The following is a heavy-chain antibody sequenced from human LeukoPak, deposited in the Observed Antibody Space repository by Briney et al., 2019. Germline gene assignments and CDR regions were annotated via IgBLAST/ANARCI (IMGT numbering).Heavy chain of an antibody. Sequence: PGGSLRLSCAASGFTFSSYAMSWVRQAPGKGLEWVSSISSSSSYIYYADSVKGRFTISRDNAKNSLYLQMNSLRAEDTAVYYCARGLFGGPKSTTFDYWGQGTLVTVSS. J-gene: IGHJ4*02. CDR1: GFTFSSYA. D-gene: IGHD3-10*01. V-gene: IGHV3-21*01. CDR3: ARGLFGGPKSTTFDY. CDR2: ISSSSSYI.